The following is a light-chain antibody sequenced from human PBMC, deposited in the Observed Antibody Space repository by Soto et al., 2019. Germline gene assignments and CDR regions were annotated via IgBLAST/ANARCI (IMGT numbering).Light chain of an antibody. CDR2: GAS. V-gene: IGKV1-12*01. Sequence: DIQMTQSPSSVSASLGDRVTITCLASKGITSSLAWYQQKPEQASTLVIYGASCLQSGVPSRFRGSGYGQDFPITISSLQPEPFATYSCQQAKSFPLTFGGGTTV. CDR1: KGITSS. J-gene: IGKJ4*01. CDR3: QQAKSFPLT.